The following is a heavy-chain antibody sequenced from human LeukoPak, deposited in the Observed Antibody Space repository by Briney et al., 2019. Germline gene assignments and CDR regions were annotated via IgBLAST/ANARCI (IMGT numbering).Heavy chain of an antibody. D-gene: IGHD5-18*01. Sequence: GRSLRLSCAASGFTFSSYGMHWVRQAPGKGLEWVAVISYDGSNKYYADSVKGRFTISRDNSKNTLYLQMNSLRAVDTAVYYCAKDGGSPYSPPYYGMDVWGQGTTVTVSS. CDR1: GFTFSSYG. J-gene: IGHJ6*02. CDR2: ISYDGSNK. V-gene: IGHV3-30*18. CDR3: AKDGGSPYSPPYYGMDV.